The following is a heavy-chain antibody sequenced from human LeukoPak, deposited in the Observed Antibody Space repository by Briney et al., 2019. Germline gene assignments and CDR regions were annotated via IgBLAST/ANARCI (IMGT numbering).Heavy chain of an antibody. CDR1: GYTFTSYA. CDR2: INTNTGNP. V-gene: IGHV7-4-1*02. J-gene: IGHJ5*02. D-gene: IGHD2/OR15-2a*01. Sequence: GASVKVSRKASGYTFTSYAMNWVRQAPGQGLEWMGWINTNTGNPTYAQGFTGRFVFSLDTSVSTAYLQISSLKAEDTAVYYCAGGSRNFLRYNWFDPWGQGTLVTVSS. CDR3: AGGSRNFLRYNWFDP.